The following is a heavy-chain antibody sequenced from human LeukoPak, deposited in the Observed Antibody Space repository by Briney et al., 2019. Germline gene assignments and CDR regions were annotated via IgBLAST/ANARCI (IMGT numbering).Heavy chain of an antibody. CDR2: ISYDGSKK. CDR3: TRSGRGAFFKAYFDY. D-gene: IGHD2/OR15-2a*01. J-gene: IGHJ4*02. V-gene: IGHV3-30*07. CDR1: GLTVTNAW. Sequence: GGSLRLSCAASGLTVTNAWMNWVRQAPGKGLEWVAVISYDGSKKFYADSVKGRFTISRDKLNDMLYLQMSSLRDDDTGVYYCTRSGRGAFFKAYFDYWGQGTLVTVSS.